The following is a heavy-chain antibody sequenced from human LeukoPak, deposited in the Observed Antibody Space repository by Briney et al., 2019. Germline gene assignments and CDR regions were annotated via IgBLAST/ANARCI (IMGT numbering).Heavy chain of an antibody. CDR1: GFTFSSYA. V-gene: IGHV3-23*01. CDR3: AKAQWDYVWGSYGMDV. J-gene: IGHJ6*02. Sequence: GGSLRLSSAASGFTFSSYAMSWVRQAPGKGLEWVSAISGSGGSTYYAGSVKGRFTISRDNSKNTLYLQMNSLRAEDTAVYYCAKAQWDYVWGSYGMDVWGQGTTVTVSS. D-gene: IGHD3-16*01. CDR2: ISGSGGST.